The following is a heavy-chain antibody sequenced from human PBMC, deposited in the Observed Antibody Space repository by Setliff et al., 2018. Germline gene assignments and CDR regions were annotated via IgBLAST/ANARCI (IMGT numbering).Heavy chain of an antibody. Sequence: SETLSLTCIVSGGSIGSGDFHWYWGWVRPSPGEGLEWIGSISYRGNTFYNPSLTSRVTISLDTSKKQLSLKLTSLSAADTAVYYCTRDQDLRWCKAGTGCYYNYYGLDVWGQGTTVTVSS. CDR1: GGSIGSGDFHWY. CDR3: TRDQDLRWCKAGTGCYYNYYGLDV. CDR2: ISYRGNT. J-gene: IGHJ6*02. D-gene: IGHD2-8*02. V-gene: IGHV4-39*07.